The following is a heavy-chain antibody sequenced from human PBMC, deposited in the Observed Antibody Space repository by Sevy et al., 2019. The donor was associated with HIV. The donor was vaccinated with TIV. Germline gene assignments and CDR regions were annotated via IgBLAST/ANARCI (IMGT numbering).Heavy chain of an antibody. CDR1: GFTFSSYS. V-gene: IGHV3-21*01. J-gene: IGHJ4*02. Sequence: GESLKISCAASGFTFSSYSMDWVRQAPGKGLQWVSSISSSGSDIYYAGSLKGRFTISRDNAKNSLYLQMNSLRAEDTAVYYCAREGYSYGPFDYWGQGTLVTVSS. CDR3: AREGYSYGPFDY. CDR2: ISSSGSDI. D-gene: IGHD5-18*01.